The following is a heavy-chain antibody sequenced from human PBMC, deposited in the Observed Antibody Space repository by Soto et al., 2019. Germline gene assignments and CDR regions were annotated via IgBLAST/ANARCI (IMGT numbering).Heavy chain of an antibody. D-gene: IGHD3-3*01. CDR1: GYTFTSYD. CDR2: MNPNSGNT. J-gene: IGHJ3*02. Sequence: QVQLVQSGAEVKKPGASVKVSCKASGYTFTSYDINWVRQATGQGLEWMGWMNPNSGNTGYAQKFQGRVTMTRNTSISTAYRELSSLRSEETAVYYCARGYDFWSYDAFDIWGQGTMVTVSS. CDR3: ARGYDFWSYDAFDI. V-gene: IGHV1-8*01.